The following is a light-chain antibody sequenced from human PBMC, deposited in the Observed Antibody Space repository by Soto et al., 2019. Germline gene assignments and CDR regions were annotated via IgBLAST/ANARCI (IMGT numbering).Light chain of an antibody. CDR2: EVS. CDR3: CSYAGSRTTLI. Sequence: QSALTQAASVSGSPGQSITISCTGTSSDVGSYNLVSWYQQHPGKAPKLMIYEVSKRPSGLSNRFSGSKSGNTASLTISGLQAEDEADYYCCSYAGSRTTLIFGTGTKLTVL. J-gene: IGLJ1*01. CDR1: SSDVGSYNL. V-gene: IGLV2-23*02.